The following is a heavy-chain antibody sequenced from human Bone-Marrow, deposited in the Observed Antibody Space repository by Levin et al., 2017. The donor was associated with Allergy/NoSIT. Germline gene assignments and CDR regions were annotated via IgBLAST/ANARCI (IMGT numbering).Heavy chain of an antibody. CDR2: IDYSGTT. CDR3: ASYSTVTTNWYFDL. V-gene: IGHV4-59*11. D-gene: IGHD4-17*01. Sequence: PSETLSLTCTVSGASFSSHYWSWIRQPPGKGLEWIGYIDYSGTTNYNPSLKSRATISVDTSKNQFSLRLSSVTAADTAVYYCASYSTVTTNWYFDLWGRGTLVTVSS. J-gene: IGHJ2*01. CDR1: GASFSSHY.